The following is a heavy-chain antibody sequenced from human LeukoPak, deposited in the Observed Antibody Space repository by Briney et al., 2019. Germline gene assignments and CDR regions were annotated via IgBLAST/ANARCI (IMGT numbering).Heavy chain of an antibody. CDR1: GYTFTSYG. D-gene: IGHD3-22*01. Sequence: ASVKVSCKASGYTFTSYGISWVRQAPGQGLEWMGWISAYNGNTNYAQKLQGRVTMTTDTSTSTAYMELGSLRSDDTAVYYCASGLERYYDSSGYYRRKKYYYYGMDVWGQGTTVTVSS. V-gene: IGHV1-18*01. CDR3: ASGLERYYDSSGYYRRKKYYYYGMDV. J-gene: IGHJ6*02. CDR2: ISAYNGNT.